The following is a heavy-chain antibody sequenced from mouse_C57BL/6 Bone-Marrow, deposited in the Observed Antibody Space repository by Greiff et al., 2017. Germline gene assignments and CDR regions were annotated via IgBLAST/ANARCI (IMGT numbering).Heavy chain of an antibody. CDR2: IDPENGDT. CDR1: GFNIKDDY. V-gene: IGHV14-4*01. D-gene: IGHD2-1*01. J-gene: IGHJ2*01. Sequence: VQLQQPGAELVRPGASVKLSCTASGFNIKDDYMHWVKQRPEQGLEWIGWIDPENGDTEYASKFQGKATITADTSSNTAYLQLSSLTSEDTAVYYCTTLPKNYWGQGTTLTVSS. CDR3: TTLPKNY.